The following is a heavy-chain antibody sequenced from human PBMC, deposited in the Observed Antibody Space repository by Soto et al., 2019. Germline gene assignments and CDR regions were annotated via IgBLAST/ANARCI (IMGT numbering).Heavy chain of an antibody. V-gene: IGHV5-10-1*01. J-gene: IGHJ6*02. D-gene: IGHD3-10*01. CDR3: AKSDRDSRHYYKVYYGMDV. CDR1: GYSFTRLW. Sequence: PGGSLKIPCYGSGYSFTRLWIRWVRQMPGKGLGGMGRIDATDSYTKYNPSFQGHVTNAVYYSISTADLQWSSLKASDTAMYYCAKSDRDSRHYYKVYYGMDVWGQGTTVTVSS. CDR2: IDATDSYT.